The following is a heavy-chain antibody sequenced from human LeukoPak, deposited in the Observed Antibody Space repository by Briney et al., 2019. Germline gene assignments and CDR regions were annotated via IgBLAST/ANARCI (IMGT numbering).Heavy chain of an antibody. CDR1: GYTFTAYY. J-gene: IGHJ4*02. Sequence: ASVKVSCKASGYTFTAYYMHCVCHAPGQRLGWMGLINPNIGCTNYAQIFQGSVTMTRDMPISIAYMELSRLRSDDTAVYYCAREDTVSEGVFHYWGQRTLVTDSS. CDR3: AREDTVSEGVFHY. D-gene: IGHD5/OR15-5a*01. V-gene: IGHV1-2*02. CDR2: INPNIGCT.